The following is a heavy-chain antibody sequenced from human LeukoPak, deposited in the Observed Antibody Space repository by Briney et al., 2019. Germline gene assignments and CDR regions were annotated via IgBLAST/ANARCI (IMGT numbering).Heavy chain of an antibody. CDR3: ARVSHRMGAFDV. CDR1: GDSISSSY. CDR2: IYYIGTT. J-gene: IGHJ3*01. V-gene: IGHV4-59*01. Sequence: SETLSLTCTVSGDSISSSYWGWVRQPPGKGLEWIGYIYYIGTTNYNPSIKSRVTISVDTSKNQFSLRLTSVTAADTALYYCARVSHRMGAFDVWGQGTMVTVSS. D-gene: IGHD1-26*01.